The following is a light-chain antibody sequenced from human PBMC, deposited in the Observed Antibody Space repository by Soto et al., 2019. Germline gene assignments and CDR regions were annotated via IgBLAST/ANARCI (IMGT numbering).Light chain of an antibody. V-gene: IGLV2-18*02. CDR2: EVS. CDR3: SSFTSSSTYV. CDR1: SSDVGSYNR. J-gene: IGLJ1*01. Sequence: QSALTQPPSVSGSPGQSVTISCSGTSSDVGSYNRVSGYQQPPGTAPKLMIYEVSNRPSGVPDRFSGSKSGNTASLTISGLQAEDEADYYCSSFTSSSTYVLGTGTKGTVL.